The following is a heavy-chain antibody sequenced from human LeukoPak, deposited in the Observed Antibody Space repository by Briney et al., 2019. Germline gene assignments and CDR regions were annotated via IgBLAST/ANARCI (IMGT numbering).Heavy chain of an antibody. CDR1: GYTFTGYY. J-gene: IGHJ4*02. CDR2: INPNSGDT. V-gene: IGHV1-2*06. Sequence: ASVKVSCKASGYTFTGYYVHWVRQAPGQGLEWMGRINPNSGDTNYAQKFQGRVTMTRDTSISTAYMELSRLRSDDTAVYYCARDYWGGDCFPDYWGQGPLVTVSS. CDR3: ARDYWGGDCFPDY. D-gene: IGHD2-21*02.